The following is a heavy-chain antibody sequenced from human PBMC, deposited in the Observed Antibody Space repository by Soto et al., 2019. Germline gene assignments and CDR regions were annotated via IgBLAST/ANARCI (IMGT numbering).Heavy chain of an antibody. CDR2: INHSGST. J-gene: IGHJ6*02. CDR3: ARVGVVLGHYNHDLLSV. CDR1: GGSFSGYY. V-gene: IGHV4-34*01. Sequence: EPLSLTCAVYGGSFSGYYWSWIRQPPGKGLEWIGEINHSGSTNYNPSLKSRVTISVDTSKNQFSLKLSSVTAADTAVYYCARVGVVLGHYNHDLLSVCSQG. D-gene: IGHD4-17*01.